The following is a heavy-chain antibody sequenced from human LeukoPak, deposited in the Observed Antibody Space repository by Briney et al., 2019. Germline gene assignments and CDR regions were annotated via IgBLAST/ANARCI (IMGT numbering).Heavy chain of an antibody. Sequence: SETLSLTCTVSGGSISSYYWSWIRQPPGKGLEWIGYIYYSGSTNYNPSLKSRVTISVDTSKNQFSLKLSSVTAADTAVYYCARDLHSGIEYYYDSSGPFDPWGQGTLVTVSS. D-gene: IGHD3-22*01. CDR3: ARDLHSGIEYYYDSSGPFDP. J-gene: IGHJ5*02. CDR2: IYYSGST. V-gene: IGHV4-59*01. CDR1: GGSISSYY.